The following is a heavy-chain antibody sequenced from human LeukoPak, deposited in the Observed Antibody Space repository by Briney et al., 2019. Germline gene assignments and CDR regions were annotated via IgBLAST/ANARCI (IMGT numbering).Heavy chain of an antibody. Sequence: GESLKISCKGSGYIFNTYWIVWVRQTPGKGLEWIGIIYPGDSDTTYSPSFQGQVTISADRSISTAYLQWSSLKASDTAMYYCARGLVLFDYWGQGTLVTVSS. CDR3: ARGLVLFDY. V-gene: IGHV5-51*01. J-gene: IGHJ4*02. D-gene: IGHD3/OR15-3a*01. CDR1: GYIFNTYW. CDR2: IYPGDSDT.